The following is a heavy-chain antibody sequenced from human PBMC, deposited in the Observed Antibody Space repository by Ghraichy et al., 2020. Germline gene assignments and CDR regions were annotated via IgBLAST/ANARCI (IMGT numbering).Heavy chain of an antibody. D-gene: IGHD3-3*01. J-gene: IGHJ4*02. CDR3: ARGPRTIFGVAIIHVRVTLYY. V-gene: IGHV3-23*01. Sequence: GESLNISCAASGFTFSSYGMNWVRQAPGKGLEWVSAISGSGDSTYYADSVKGRFTISRDNSKNTLFLQMNNLRAEDTAVYYCARGPRTIFGVAIIHVRVTLYYWGQGSLVTVSS. CDR2: ISGSGDST. CDR1: GFTFSSYG.